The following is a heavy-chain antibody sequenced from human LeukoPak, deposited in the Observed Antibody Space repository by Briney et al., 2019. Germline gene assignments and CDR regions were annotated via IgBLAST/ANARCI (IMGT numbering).Heavy chain of an antibody. CDR2: IYSNGST. J-gene: IGHJ5*02. Sequence: PAESLCLSCTASGFTISSYYRSWIRQAPGKGLEWVSHIYSNGSTNFNASLKSRFTISTDPSKNPLSLKLSTVTPADTALYYCARHQTETLGFGRDRFDPWGQGTLVAVTS. D-gene: IGHD3-10*01. V-gene: IGHV4-59*08. CDR3: ARHQTETLGFGRDRFDP. CDR1: GFTISSYY.